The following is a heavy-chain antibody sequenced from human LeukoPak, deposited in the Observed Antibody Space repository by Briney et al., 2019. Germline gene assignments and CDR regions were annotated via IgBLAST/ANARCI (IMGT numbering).Heavy chain of an antibody. CDR2: IRGSGGTT. J-gene: IGHJ4*02. D-gene: IGHD2-15*01. Sequence: PGGSLRLSCAASGFTFSSYAMRWVRQAPGKGLEWVSAIRGSGGTTYYADSVKGRFTISRDNSKNTLYLQMNSLRAEDTAVYYCAKDSCSGGSCYSPYWGQGTLVTVSS. CDR1: GFTFSSYA. CDR3: AKDSCSGGSCYSPY. V-gene: IGHV3-23*01.